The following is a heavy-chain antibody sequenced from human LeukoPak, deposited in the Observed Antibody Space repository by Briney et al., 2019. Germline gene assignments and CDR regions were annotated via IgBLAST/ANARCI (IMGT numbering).Heavy chain of an antibody. CDR3: LAEITGTGGNWFDP. CDR2: IVPIYGTA. D-gene: IGHD1/OR15-1a*01. CDR1: GGTFSDYG. J-gene: IGHJ5*02. V-gene: IGHV1-69*13. Sequence: SVKVSCKVSGGTFSDYGVIWVRQAPGQGLEWVGGIVPIYGTADYTHKFQGRVTISADDSTSTAYMELSSLRSEDTAVYYCLAEITGTGGNWFDPWGQGTLVTVSS.